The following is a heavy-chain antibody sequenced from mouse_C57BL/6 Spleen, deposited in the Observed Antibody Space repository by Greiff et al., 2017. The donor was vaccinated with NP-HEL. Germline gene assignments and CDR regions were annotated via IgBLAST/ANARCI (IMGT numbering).Heavy chain of an antibody. J-gene: IGHJ1*03. CDR2: IYPNYGTT. V-gene: IGHV1-39*01. Sequence: QLQQSGPELVKPGASVKIFCKASGYSFTDYNMNWVKQSNGKGLEWIGVIYPNYGTTSYNQKFKGKATLTVDQASSTAYMQLNSLTSEDAAVYYCAPPGRDWYLDVWGTGTTVTVSS. D-gene: IGHD3-3*01. CDR3: APPGRDWYLDV. CDR1: GYSFTDYN.